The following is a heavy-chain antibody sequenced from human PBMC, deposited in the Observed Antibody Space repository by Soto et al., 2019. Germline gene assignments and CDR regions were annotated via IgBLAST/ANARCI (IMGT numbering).Heavy chain of an antibody. D-gene: IGHD2-15*01. Sequence: SETLSLTCTVSGGSISSYYWSWIRQPPGKGLEWIGYIYYSGSTNYNPSLKSRVTISVDTSKNQFSLKLSSVTAADTAVYYCARSSKAVAANHNWFDPWGQGTLVTVSS. V-gene: IGHV4-59*12. CDR2: IYYSGST. J-gene: IGHJ5*02. CDR1: GGSISSYY. CDR3: ARSSKAVAANHNWFDP.